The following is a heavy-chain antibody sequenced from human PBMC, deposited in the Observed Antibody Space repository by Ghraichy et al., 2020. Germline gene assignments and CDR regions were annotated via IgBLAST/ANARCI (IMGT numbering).Heavy chain of an antibody. V-gene: IGHV4-34*01. CDR3: ARGYGYCSSTSCPNYYYYGMDV. Sequence: SETLSLTCAVYGGSFSGYYWSWIRQPPGKGLEWIGEINHSGSTNYNPSLKSRVTISVDTSKNQFSLKLSSVTAADTAVYYCARGYGYCSSTSCPNYYYYGMDVWGQGTTVTVSS. CDR1: GGSFSGYY. CDR2: INHSGST. J-gene: IGHJ6*02. D-gene: IGHD2-2*03.